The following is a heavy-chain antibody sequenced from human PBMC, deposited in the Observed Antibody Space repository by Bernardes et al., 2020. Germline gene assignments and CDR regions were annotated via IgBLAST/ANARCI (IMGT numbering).Heavy chain of an antibody. J-gene: IGHJ5*02. CDR1: GGSFSGYY. V-gene: IGHV4-34*01. Sequence: SETLSLTCAVYGGSFSGYYWSWICQPPGKGLEWIGEINHSGSTNYNPSLKSRVTISVDTSKNQFSLKLSSVTAADTAVYYCARVVPAAKNAGGWFDPWGQGTLVTVSS. D-gene: IGHD2-2*01. CDR2: INHSGST. CDR3: ARVVPAAKNAGGWFDP.